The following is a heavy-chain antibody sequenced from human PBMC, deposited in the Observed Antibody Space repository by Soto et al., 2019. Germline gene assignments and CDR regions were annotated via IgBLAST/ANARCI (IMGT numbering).Heavy chain of an antibody. D-gene: IGHD1-1*01. J-gene: IGHJ4*02. Sequence: PGGSLRLSCAASGLTFSSYSMNGVRQDPGKGLEWVSSISSSSRYIYYADSVNGRFTISRDNAKNSLYLQMNSLRAEDTAGYCCARDLRSTSYYWGQGTLVTVSS. CDR1: GLTFSSYS. V-gene: IGHV3-21*01. CDR3: ARDLRSTSYY. CDR2: ISSSSRYI.